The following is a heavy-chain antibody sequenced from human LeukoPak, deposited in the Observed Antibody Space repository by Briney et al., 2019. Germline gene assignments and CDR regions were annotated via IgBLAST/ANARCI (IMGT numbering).Heavy chain of an antibody. CDR2: IYTSGST. J-gene: IGHJ5*02. CDR1: GGSISSYY. CDR3: ARGEVTMVRGVITDWFDP. D-gene: IGHD3-10*01. V-gene: IGHV4-4*07. Sequence: SETLSLTCTVSGGSISSYYWSWIRQPAGKGLEWIGRIYTSGSTNYNPSLKSRVTMSVDTSKNQFSLKLSSVTAADTAVYYCARGEVTMVRGVITDWFDPWGQGTLVTVSS.